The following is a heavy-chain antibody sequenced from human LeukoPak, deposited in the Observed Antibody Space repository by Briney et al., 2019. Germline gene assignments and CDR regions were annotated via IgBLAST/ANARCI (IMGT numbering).Heavy chain of an antibody. CDR1: GYTFTGYY. CDR3: ARGSGASGIYGMDV. V-gene: IGHV1-2*04. Sequence: ASVMVSCKASGYTFTGYYMHWVRQAPGQGLEWMGWINPNSGGTNYAQKFQGWVTMTRDTSISTAYMELSRPRSDDTAVYYCARGSGASGIYGMDVWGQGTTVTVSS. CDR2: INPNSGGT. J-gene: IGHJ6*02. D-gene: IGHD3-10*01.